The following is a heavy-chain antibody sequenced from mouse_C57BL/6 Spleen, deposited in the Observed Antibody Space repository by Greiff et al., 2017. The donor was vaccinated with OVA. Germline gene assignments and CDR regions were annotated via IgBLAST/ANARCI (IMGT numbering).Heavy chain of an antibody. CDR2: ISSGGSYT. Sequence: EVQRVESGGDLVKPGGSLKLSCAASGFTFSSYGMSWVRQTPDKRLEWVATISSGGSYTYYPDSVKGRFTFSRDNAKNTLYLQMSSLKSEDTAMYYCARHSYSYAMDYWGKGTSVTVAS. V-gene: IGHV5-6*01. CDR1: GFTFSSYG. CDR3: ARHSYSYAMDY. D-gene: IGHD2-10*01. J-gene: IGHJ4*01.